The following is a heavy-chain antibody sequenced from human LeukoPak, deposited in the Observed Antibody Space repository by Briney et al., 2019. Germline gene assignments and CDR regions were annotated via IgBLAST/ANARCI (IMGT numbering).Heavy chain of an antibody. CDR2: INHSGST. J-gene: IGHJ4*02. V-gene: IGHV4-34*01. Sequence: SETLSLTCAVYGGSFSGYYWSWIRQPPGKGLEWIGEINHSGSTNYNSSLKSRVTISVDTSKNQFSLKLSSVTAADTAVYYCVSGYDLDYWGQGTLVTVSS. D-gene: IGHD3-3*01. CDR1: GGSFSGYY. CDR3: VSGYDLDY.